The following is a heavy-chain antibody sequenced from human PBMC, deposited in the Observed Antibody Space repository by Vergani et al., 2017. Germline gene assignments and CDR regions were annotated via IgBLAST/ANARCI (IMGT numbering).Heavy chain of an antibody. J-gene: IGHJ4*02. Sequence: HLVPSGAEVKKPGSSVKVSCKASGDTFSSYAISWVRQAPGQGLEWMGGIIPIFGTANYAQKFQGRVTITADESTSTAYMELSSLRSEDTAVYYCAREGGGIAVAGKDYWGQGTLVTVPS. V-gene: IGHV1-69*01. CDR2: IIPIFGTA. D-gene: IGHD6-19*01. CDR3: AREGGGIAVAGKDY. CDR1: GDTFSSYA.